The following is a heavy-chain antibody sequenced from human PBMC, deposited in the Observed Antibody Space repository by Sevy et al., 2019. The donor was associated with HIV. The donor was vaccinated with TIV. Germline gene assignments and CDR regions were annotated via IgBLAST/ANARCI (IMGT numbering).Heavy chain of an antibody. D-gene: IGHD2-15*01. CDR2: FYRSASP. J-gene: IGHJ4*02. V-gene: IGHV4-38-2*01. CDR1: GYSITSGYY. CDR3: ARGGGSCSGGSCLVD. Sequence: SETLSLTCAVSGYSITSGYYWGWIRQPPGKGLEWIATFYRSASPYYNPSLMSQGTISVDTSKNQFSLRLTSVTAADTAVYYCARGGGSCSGGSCLVDWGQGTLVTVSS.